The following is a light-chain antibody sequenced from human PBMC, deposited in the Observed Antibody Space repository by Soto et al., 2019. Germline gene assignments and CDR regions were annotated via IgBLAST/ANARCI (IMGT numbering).Light chain of an antibody. CDR2: EVV. J-gene: IGLJ1*01. CDR1: KNDIGVYDF. V-gene: IGLV2-8*01. CDR3: KSYAGSNTYV. Sequence: QSVLTQPPSAPGSPGQSVTISCTGTKNDIGVYDFVSWYQHHPGKAPRLIIYEVVQRPSGVPDRFSGSKSGNTASLTVSGLQAADEADYFCKSYAGSNTYVFGSGTQLTVL.